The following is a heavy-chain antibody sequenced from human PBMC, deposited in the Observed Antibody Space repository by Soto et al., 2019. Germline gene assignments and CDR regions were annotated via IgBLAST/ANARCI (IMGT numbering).Heavy chain of an antibody. CDR3: ARALNYYGSGSVLGFDY. CDR2: IYHSGST. Sequence: QLQLQESGSGLVKPSQTLSLTCAVSGGSISSGGYSWSWFRQPPGKGLEWIGYIYHSGSTYYNPSLKSRVTISVDMSKTQFSLKLSSVTAADTAVYYCARALNYYGSGSVLGFDYWGQGTLVTVSS. CDR1: GGSISSGGYS. J-gene: IGHJ4*02. V-gene: IGHV4-30-2*01. D-gene: IGHD3-10*01.